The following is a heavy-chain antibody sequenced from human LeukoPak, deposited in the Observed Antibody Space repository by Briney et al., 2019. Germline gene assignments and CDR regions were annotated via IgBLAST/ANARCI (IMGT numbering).Heavy chain of an antibody. V-gene: IGHV3-30*18. D-gene: IGHD3-3*01. CDR3: AKDIAGAFLEWTFDY. Sequence: GGSLRLSCAASGFTFSSYGMHWVRQAPGKGLEWVAVISYDGSNKYYADSVKGRFTISRDNSKNTLYLQTNSLRAEDTAVYYCAKDIAGAFLEWTFDYWGQGTLVTVSS. CDR1: GFTFSSYG. CDR2: ISYDGSNK. J-gene: IGHJ4*02.